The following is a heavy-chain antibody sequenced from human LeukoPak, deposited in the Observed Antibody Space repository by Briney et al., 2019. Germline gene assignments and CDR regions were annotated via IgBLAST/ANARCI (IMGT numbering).Heavy chain of an antibody. Sequence: SETLSLTCTVSGGSISGYYWSWIRQPPGKGLEWIGEINHSGSTNYNPSLKSRVTISVDTSKNQFSLKLSSVTAADTAVYYCARVGMSGCSSTSCYDQGGLGYYYYGMDVWGQGTTVTVSS. CDR1: GGSISGYY. J-gene: IGHJ6*02. CDR2: INHSGST. V-gene: IGHV4-34*01. CDR3: ARVGMSGCSSTSCYDQGGLGYYYYGMDV. D-gene: IGHD2-2*01.